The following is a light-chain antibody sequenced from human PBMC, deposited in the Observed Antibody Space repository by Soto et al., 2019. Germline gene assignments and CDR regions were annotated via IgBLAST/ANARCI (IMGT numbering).Light chain of an antibody. V-gene: IGKV1-12*01. CDR3: QQTYRLPLS. CDR1: QGVGGW. Sequence: IQMTQSPSSVSASVGDRVTMTCRASQGVGGWLAWYQQKPGKVPKLLIYATSSLHSGVPSRFSGSGSGTDFTLSISSLQPEDFATYYCQQTYRLPLSFGPGTKVDIK. J-gene: IGKJ3*01. CDR2: ATS.